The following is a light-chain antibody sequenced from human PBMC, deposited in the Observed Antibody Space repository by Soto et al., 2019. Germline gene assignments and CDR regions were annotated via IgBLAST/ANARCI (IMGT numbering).Light chain of an antibody. V-gene: IGLV2-14*03. CDR3: SSYTTSSTVV. Sequence: QSALTQSASVSGSPGQSITISCTGTSSDLGSYPYVSWYQQHPGKAPKLMIYDVNNRRSGVSNRFSGSKSGNTASLTISGLQAEDEADYYCSSYTTSSTVVFGGGTKLTVL. CDR1: SSDLGSYPY. J-gene: IGLJ2*01. CDR2: DVN.